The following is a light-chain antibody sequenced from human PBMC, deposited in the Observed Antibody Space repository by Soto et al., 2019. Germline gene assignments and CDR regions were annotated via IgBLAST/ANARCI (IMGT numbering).Light chain of an antibody. Sequence: DIQLTQSPSFLSSSVGDRVTLSCRASQAMNTYIAWYQQRPGAAPKLLGYGASTLYTGVPSRFSGSESGAVFTLTISSLQPEDFATYYCQQLHSYPITFGQGTRLEIK. J-gene: IGKJ5*01. CDR3: QQLHSYPIT. V-gene: IGKV1-9*01. CDR1: QAMNTY. CDR2: GAS.